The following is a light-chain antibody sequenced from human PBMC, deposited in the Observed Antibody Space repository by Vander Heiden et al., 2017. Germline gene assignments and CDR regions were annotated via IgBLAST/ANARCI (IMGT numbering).Light chain of an antibody. J-gene: IGKJ2*01. V-gene: IGKV1-5*03. CDR1: QSVSSW. CDR2: KAS. Sequence: DIQMTQSPPTLSASVADRVTLTCRASQSVSSWLAWYPQKPGKASKLLIYKASSLESGVPARFSGSGSGTEFTLTISSLQPNDFATYYCQQYNSYSPYTFGQGTKLEIK. CDR3: QQYNSYSPYT.